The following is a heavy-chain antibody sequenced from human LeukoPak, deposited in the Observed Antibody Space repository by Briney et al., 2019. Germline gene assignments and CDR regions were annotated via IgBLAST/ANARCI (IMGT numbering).Heavy chain of an antibody. CDR3: ARAGYGDSDFDY. V-gene: IGHV4-39*07. Sequence: PSETLSLTCTVSGGSISSNSYYWGWIRQPPGKGLEWIGSIYYSGITYYNPSLKSRVTISVDTSRNQFSLELSSVTAADTAVYYCARAGYGDSDFDYWGQGTLVTVSS. D-gene: IGHD4-17*01. J-gene: IGHJ4*02. CDR2: IYYSGIT. CDR1: GGSISSNSYY.